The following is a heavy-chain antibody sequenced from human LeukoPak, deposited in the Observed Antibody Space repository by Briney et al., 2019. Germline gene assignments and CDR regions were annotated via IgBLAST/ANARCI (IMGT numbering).Heavy chain of an antibody. Sequence: PSETLSLTCTVSGASITSSYWSWIRQSPGRGLECIGYIANNGDLNYNPSLRSRVTISMDTYKNQFSLRLTSVTAADTALYFCAKTARLFEYWGQGALVTVSS. J-gene: IGHJ4*02. D-gene: IGHD6-25*01. V-gene: IGHV4-59*08. CDR3: AKTARLFEY. CDR1: GASITSSY. CDR2: IANNGDL.